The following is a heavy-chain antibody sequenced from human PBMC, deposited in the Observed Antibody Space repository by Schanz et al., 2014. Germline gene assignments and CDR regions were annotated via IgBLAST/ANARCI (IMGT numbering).Heavy chain of an antibody. J-gene: IGHJ3*01. V-gene: IGHV4-4*02. CDR1: GGSISSGVW. Sequence: QVQLQESGPGLVKPSGTLSLTCVVSGGSISSGVWWTWARQSPGKGLEWIGEIFHSGTTNYNPSLKSRVTISVDKSKNKFSLILSSMTAADTAVYYCTRSTLWSYDVWGRGTMVIVSS. CDR2: IFHSGTT. D-gene: IGHD2-21*01. CDR3: TRSTLWSYDV.